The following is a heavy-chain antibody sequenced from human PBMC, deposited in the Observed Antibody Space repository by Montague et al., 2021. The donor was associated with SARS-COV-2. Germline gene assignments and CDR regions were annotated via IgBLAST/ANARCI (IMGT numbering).Heavy chain of an antibody. J-gene: IGHJ4*02. D-gene: IGHD3-10*01. CDR1: GGSISSSTYY. V-gene: IGHV4-39*01. CDR2: MYYSGST. CDR3: ARQPRNYYESGGYWALGDY. Sequence: SETLSLTCTVSGGSISSSTYYWGWIRQPPGKGLEWIGSMYYSGSTYYNPSLKSRVTISVDTSKKQFSLKLSSVTAADTAVYYCARQPRNYYESGGYWALGDYWGQGTLVTVSS.